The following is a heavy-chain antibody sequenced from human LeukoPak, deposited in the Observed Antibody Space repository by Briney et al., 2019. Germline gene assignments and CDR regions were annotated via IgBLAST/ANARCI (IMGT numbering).Heavy chain of an antibody. CDR3: ARMTLGGYFDY. D-gene: IGHD4-23*01. Sequence: SETLSLTCTVSGGSISSSSYYWGWIRQPPGKGLEWIGSIYYSGSTYYDPSLKSRVTISVDTSKNQFSLKLSSVTAADTAVYYCARMTLGGYFDYWGQGTLVTVSS. CDR2: IYYSGST. CDR1: GGSISSSSYY. J-gene: IGHJ4*02. V-gene: IGHV4-39*07.